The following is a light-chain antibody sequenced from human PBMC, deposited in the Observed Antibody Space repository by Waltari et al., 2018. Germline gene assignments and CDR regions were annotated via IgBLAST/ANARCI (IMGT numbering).Light chain of an antibody. CDR3: ATWDDSLSGRV. J-gene: IGLJ3*02. V-gene: IGLV1-44*01. Sequence: QSVLTQPPSASGTPGQRVTISCSGSSSNNGTNNVTWYTLLPGTAPKTVIFANYHRPSGVPDRFSASKSGTSASLVISGLQSEDEADYFCATWDDSLSGRVFGGGTKVTVL. CDR1: SSNNGTNN. CDR2: ANY.